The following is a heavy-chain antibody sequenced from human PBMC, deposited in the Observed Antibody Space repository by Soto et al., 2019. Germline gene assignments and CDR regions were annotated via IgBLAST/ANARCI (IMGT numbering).Heavy chain of an antibody. CDR2: IYPGDSDT. D-gene: IGHD1-1*01. Sequence: GESLKISCQGSGYAFSSYWIAWVRQMPGKGLEWMGIIYPGDSDTRYSPSFQGQVTISVDGSINTAYLQSRSLEASDTAVYYCAGTVQNRDRTLEFWGQGTPVTVYS. J-gene: IGHJ4*02. V-gene: IGHV5-51*01. CDR3: AGTVQNRDRTLEF. CDR1: GYAFSSYW.